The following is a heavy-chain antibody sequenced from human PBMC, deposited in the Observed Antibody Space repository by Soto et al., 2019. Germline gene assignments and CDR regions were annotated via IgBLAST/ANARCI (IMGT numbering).Heavy chain of an antibody. J-gene: IGHJ3*02. V-gene: IGHV5-51*01. CDR2: IYPGDSDT. CDR3: ARRGYDYVWGSYRSDAFDI. D-gene: IGHD3-16*02. CDR1: GYSFTSYW. Sequence: GESLKISCKGSGYSFTSYWIGWVRQMPGKGLEWMGIIYPGDSDTRYSPSFQGQVTISADKSISTAYLQWSSLKASDTAMYHCARRGYDYVWGSYRSDAFDIWGQGTMVTVSS.